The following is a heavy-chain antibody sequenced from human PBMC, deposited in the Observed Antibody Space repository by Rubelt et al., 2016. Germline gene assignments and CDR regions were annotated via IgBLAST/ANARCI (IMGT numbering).Heavy chain of an antibody. Sequence: QVQLLQSEDEVKRPGASVKVSCKTSGYTFISYCINWVRQAPGQGLEWVGWICAFSGNTMYPRSLQGRVTMTIDTSTTTAYMELRSLRSDDTALYYCARGDGTHYSFDNWGQGTLVTVSS. CDR1: GYTFISYC. CDR2: ICAFSGNT. CDR3: ARGDGTHYSFDN. J-gene: IGHJ4*02. D-gene: IGHD1-1*01. V-gene: IGHV1-18*04.